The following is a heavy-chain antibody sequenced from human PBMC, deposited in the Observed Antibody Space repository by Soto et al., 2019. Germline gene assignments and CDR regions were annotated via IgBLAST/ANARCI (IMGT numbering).Heavy chain of an antibody. Sequence: PSETLSLTCAVYGGSFSGCYWSWIRQPPGKGLEWIGEINHSGSTNYNPSLKSRVTISVDTSKNQFSLKLSSVTAADTAAYYCAREAAAAGTPTRYFQHWGQGTLVTVSS. D-gene: IGHD6-13*01. CDR2: INHSGST. V-gene: IGHV4-34*01. CDR3: AREAAAAGTPTRYFQH. J-gene: IGHJ1*01. CDR1: GGSFSGCY.